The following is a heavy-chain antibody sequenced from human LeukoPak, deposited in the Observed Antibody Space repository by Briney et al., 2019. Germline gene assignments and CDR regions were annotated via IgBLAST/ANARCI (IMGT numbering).Heavy chain of an antibody. Sequence: GVSLRLSCATSGFTFTDYYMSWIRQAPGKGLEWVSYISVSGTTMYYADSVKGRFTLSRDNAKNSLYLQMNSLRAEDTAVYYCARVGRLQYGDYVALDYWGQGALVTVSS. CDR2: ISVSGTTM. J-gene: IGHJ4*02. CDR3: ARVGRLQYGDYVALDY. CDR1: GFTFTDYY. D-gene: IGHD4-17*01. V-gene: IGHV3-11*01.